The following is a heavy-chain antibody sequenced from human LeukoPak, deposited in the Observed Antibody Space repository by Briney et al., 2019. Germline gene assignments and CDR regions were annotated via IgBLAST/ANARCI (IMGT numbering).Heavy chain of an antibody. J-gene: IGHJ4*02. CDR2: ISGSNSYI. CDR1: GFTFSSYT. D-gene: IGHD6-13*01. V-gene: IGHV3-21*01. Sequence: GGSLRLSCAASGFTFSSYTMHWIRQAPGKGLEWVSSISGSNSYIFYADSVKGRFTVSRDNAKDSLYLQMNSLRAEDTAVYYCARERVGSSWYFDYWGQGTLVTVSS. CDR3: ARERVGSSWYFDY.